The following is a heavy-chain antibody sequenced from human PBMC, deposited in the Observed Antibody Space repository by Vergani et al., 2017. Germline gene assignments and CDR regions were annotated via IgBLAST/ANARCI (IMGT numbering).Heavy chain of an antibody. CDR1: GFTFSDSA. CDR2: IRTKTYNYAT. CDR3: ARSGYCAHGVCYMTYYYYMDV. Sequence: EVQLVESGRGLVQPGGSLKLSCAASGFTFSDSAMHWVRQASGKGLEWLGRIRTKTYNYATTYAASLKGRFTISRDDSKNMVYLQMNSLRTDDTAVYYCARSGYCAHGVCYMTYYYYMDVWGKGTAVTVSS. D-gene: IGHD2-8*01. V-gene: IGHV3-73*01. J-gene: IGHJ6*03.